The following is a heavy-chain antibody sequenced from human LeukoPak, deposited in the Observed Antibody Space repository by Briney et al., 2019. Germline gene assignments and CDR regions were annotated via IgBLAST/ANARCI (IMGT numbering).Heavy chain of an antibody. V-gene: IGHV3-48*03. CDR1: GFTFSSYE. Sequence: GGSLRLSCAASGFTFSSYEMNWVRQAPGKGLEWVSYISSSGSTIYYADSVKGRFTISRDNAKNSLYLQMNSLRAEDTAVYYCAGRLWFGKGNDYWGQGTLVTVSS. J-gene: IGHJ4*02. CDR3: AGRLWFGKGNDY. CDR2: ISSSGSTI. D-gene: IGHD3-10*01.